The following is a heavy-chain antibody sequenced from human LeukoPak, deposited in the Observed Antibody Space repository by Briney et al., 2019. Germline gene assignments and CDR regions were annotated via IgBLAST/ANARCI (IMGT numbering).Heavy chain of an antibody. CDR3: AKVLYSSSWYGPFDP. D-gene: IGHD6-13*01. CDR2: ISGSGGSA. J-gene: IGHJ5*02. Sequence: PGGSLRLSCAASGFTFSSYGMSWVRQAPGKGLEWVSAISGSGGSAYYADSVKGRFTISRDNSKNTLYLQMNSLRAEDTAVYYCAKVLYSSSWYGPFDPWGQGTLVTVSS. V-gene: IGHV3-23*01. CDR1: GFTFSSYG.